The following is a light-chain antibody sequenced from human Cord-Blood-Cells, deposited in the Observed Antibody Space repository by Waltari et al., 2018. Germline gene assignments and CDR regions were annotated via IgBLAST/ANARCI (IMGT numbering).Light chain of an antibody. CDR2: RNN. CDR1: SSHIGSNY. Sequence: QSVLTQPPSASGTPGQRVTISCSGSSSHIGSNYVYWYQQLPGTAPKLLIYRNNQRASGVPDRFSGSKSGTSASLAISGLRSEDEADYYCAAWDDSLSGRVFGGGTKLTVL. CDR3: AAWDDSLSGRV. J-gene: IGLJ3*02. V-gene: IGLV1-47*01.